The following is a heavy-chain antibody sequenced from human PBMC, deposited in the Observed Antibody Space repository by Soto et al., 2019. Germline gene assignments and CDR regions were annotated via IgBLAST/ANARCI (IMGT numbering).Heavy chain of an antibody. J-gene: IGHJ6*02. V-gene: IGHV5-51*01. CDR2: IYPGDSDT. CDR3: ARRWTFSENTNSPGMDV. Sequence: PGESLKISCKGSGYSFTSYWIGWVRQMPGKGLEWMGIIYPGDSDTRYSPSFQGQVTISADKSLSTAYLQWSSLKASDTAMYYCARRWTFSENTNSPGMDVWGQGTTVTVSS. CDR1: GYSFTSYW. D-gene: IGHD1-1*01.